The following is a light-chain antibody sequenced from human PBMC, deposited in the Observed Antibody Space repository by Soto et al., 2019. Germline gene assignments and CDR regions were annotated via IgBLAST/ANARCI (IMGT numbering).Light chain of an antibody. V-gene: IGLV2-14*01. CDR1: TRDVGGYNF. CDR3: SSYTTSSTLACV. J-gene: IGLJ1*01. CDR2: EVS. Sequence: QPVLTQPASVSGSPGQSITISCTGNTRDVGGYNFVSWYQHHPGEAPKLMIYEVSNRPSGVSHRFSASKSGNTASLTISGLQAEDEADYYCSSYTTSSTLACVFGTGTKLTVL.